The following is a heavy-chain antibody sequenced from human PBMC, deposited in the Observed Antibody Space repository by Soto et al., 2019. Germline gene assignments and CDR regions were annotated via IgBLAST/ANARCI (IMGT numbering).Heavy chain of an antibody. V-gene: IGHV1-69*01. CDR3: ASGASRWYPYFFDS. D-gene: IGHD6-13*01. Sequence: QAQVVQSGAEGRKHGSSVKLSCKASEGTFNSYAIAWVRQAPGQGLEWMGGIIPYYNTLNYAQKFQDRVTITADDSTNTVYMELSSLRSDDTAVYFCASGASRWYPYFFDSWAQGTLVTVSS. CDR1: EGTFNSYA. CDR2: IIPYYNTL. J-gene: IGHJ4*02.